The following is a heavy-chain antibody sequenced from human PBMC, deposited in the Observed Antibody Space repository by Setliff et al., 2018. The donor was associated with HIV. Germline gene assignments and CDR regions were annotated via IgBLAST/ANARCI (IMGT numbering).Heavy chain of an antibody. V-gene: IGHV4-39*01. CDR2: INYSGNT. D-gene: IGHD5-12*01. CDR1: GGSISSDSYY. CDR3: ARLFQWMSYSFDI. Sequence: SETLSLTCTVSGGSISSDSYYWGWIRQPPGKGLEWIASINYSGNTYHNPSLKTRVTISVDTSKGQFSLKLNSVTAADTGVYYCARLFQWMSYSFDIWGQGTVVTVSS. J-gene: IGHJ3*02.